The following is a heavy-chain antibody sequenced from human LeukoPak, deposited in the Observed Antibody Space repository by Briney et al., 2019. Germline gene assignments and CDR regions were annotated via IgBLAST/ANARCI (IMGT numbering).Heavy chain of an antibody. D-gene: IGHD2-2*01. V-gene: IGHV1-8*03. CDR3: ARALGPAGYRWWFDP. Sequence: ASVKVSCKASGYTFTNYGINWVRQAPGQGLEWMGWMNPNSGNTGYAQEFQGRVTITRNPSISTAYMEMSSLRYEDTAVYYCARALGPAGYRWWFDPWGQGTLVTVSS. J-gene: IGHJ5*02. CDR1: GYTFTNYG. CDR2: MNPNSGNT.